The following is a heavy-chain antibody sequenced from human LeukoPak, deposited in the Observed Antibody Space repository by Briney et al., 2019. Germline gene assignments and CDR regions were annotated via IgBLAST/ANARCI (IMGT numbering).Heavy chain of an antibody. CDR3: AREARAYCGGDCYSFAY. CDR1: RFTFSSYA. Sequence: PGGSLRLSCAASRFTFSSYAMHWVSQAPGKGLEWVAVISYDGSNKYYADSVKGRFTISRDNSKNTLYLQMNSLRAEDTAVYYCAREARAYCGGDCYSFAYWGQGTLFTVSS. CDR2: ISYDGSNK. J-gene: IGHJ4*02. D-gene: IGHD2-21*02. V-gene: IGHV3-30*04.